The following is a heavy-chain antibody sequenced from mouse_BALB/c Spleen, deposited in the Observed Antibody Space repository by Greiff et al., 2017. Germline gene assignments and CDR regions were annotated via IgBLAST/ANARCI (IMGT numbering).Heavy chain of an antibody. Sequence: QVQLKESGPELVKPGASVKISCKASGYAFSSSWMNWVKQRPGQGLEWIGRIYPGDGATNYNGKFKGKATLTADKSSSTAYMQLSSLTSVDSAVYFCARDYDYYAMDYWGQGTSVTVSS. J-gene: IGHJ4*01. CDR2: IYPGDGAT. V-gene: IGHV1-82*01. D-gene: IGHD1-1*02. CDR1: GYAFSSSW. CDR3: ARDYDYYAMDY.